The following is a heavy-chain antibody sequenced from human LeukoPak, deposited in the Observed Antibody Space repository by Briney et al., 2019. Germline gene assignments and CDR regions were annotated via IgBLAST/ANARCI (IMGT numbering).Heavy chain of an antibody. CDR2: IAYDGKNK. CDR1: GSTFSTPA. J-gene: IGHJ5*01. Sequence: RPACAAAGSTFSTPAIGSVRHDPRNGMEWVAVIAYDGKNKYYAEPVQGRFAFSRDNSRNTLYLQMNSLRAEGTAVYYCVKPVAGTRGWFDSWGQGTLVIVSS. CDR3: VKPVAGTRGWFDS. V-gene: IGHV3-30-3*02.